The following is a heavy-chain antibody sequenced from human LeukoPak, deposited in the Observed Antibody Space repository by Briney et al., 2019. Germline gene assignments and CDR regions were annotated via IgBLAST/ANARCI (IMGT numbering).Heavy chain of an antibody. J-gene: IGHJ4*02. CDR2: IGTAGDT. V-gene: IGHV3-13*01. CDR3: ARGLGPTIFGVVMPDY. Sequence: GGSLRLSCTASGFTFSSYAMSWVRQAPGKGLEWVSAIGTAGDTYYPGSVKGRFTISRENAKNSLYLQMNSLRAGDTAVYYCARGLGPTIFGVVMPDYWGQGTLVTVSS. D-gene: IGHD3-3*01. CDR1: GFTFSSYA.